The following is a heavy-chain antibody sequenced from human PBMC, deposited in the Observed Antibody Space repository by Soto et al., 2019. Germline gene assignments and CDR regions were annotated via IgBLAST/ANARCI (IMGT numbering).Heavy chain of an antibody. Sequence: QLQLQESGPGLVKPLETLSLTCTVSGGSISSSSYYWGWIRQPPGKGLEWIGSIYYSGSTYFNPSLKSRVTISVGTSKNHFSLKLNSVTAADTAVYYCASSVGRWLEGGWFDPWGQGTLVTVSS. CDR3: ASSVGRWLEGGWFDP. J-gene: IGHJ5*02. D-gene: IGHD6-19*01. V-gene: IGHV4-39*02. CDR1: GGSISSSSYY. CDR2: IYYSGST.